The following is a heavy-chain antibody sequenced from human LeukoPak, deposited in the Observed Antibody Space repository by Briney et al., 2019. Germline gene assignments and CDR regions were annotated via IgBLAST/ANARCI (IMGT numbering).Heavy chain of an antibody. D-gene: IGHD6-13*01. Sequence: ASVQVSCKASGYTFTSFYLHWVRQAAGQGLEWMGISNPSGGSTTYAQKFQGRVTMTRDTSTSTVYMELSSLRSEDTAFYYCARGGIAASGASDIWGQGTMVTVSS. J-gene: IGHJ3*02. CDR2: SNPSGGST. CDR1: GYTFTSFY. V-gene: IGHV1-46*01. CDR3: ARGGIAASGASDI.